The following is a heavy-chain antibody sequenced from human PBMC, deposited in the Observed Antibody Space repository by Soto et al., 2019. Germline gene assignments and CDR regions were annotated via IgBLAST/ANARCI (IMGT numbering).Heavy chain of an antibody. J-gene: IGHJ5*02. CDR1: GYTFSSYA. D-gene: IGHD4-4*01. CDR3: ATDSSGNWFDP. Sequence: QVQLVQSGAEVKKPGASVKVSCKASGYTFSSYAINWVRQAPGQRLEWMGWINVVNGNTKYSQKFQDRVTVTSDTSASTAYMELSSLRSEDTAVYYCATDSSGNWFDPWGQGTLVTVSS. V-gene: IGHV1-3*01. CDR2: INVVNGNT.